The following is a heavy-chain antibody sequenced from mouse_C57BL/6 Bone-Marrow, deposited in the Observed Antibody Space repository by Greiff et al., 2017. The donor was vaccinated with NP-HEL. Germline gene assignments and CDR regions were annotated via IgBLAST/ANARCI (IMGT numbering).Heavy chain of an antibody. CDR3: AREGAITTVVATGNFDV. CDR1: GYTFTDYY. CDR2: IYPGSGNT. D-gene: IGHD1-1*01. J-gene: IGHJ1*03. Sequence: VQLQQSGAELVRPGASVKLSCKASGYTFTDYYINWVKQRPGQGLEWIARIYPGSGNTYYNEKFKGKATLTAEKSSSTAYMQLSSLTSEDSAVYFCAREGAITTVVATGNFDVWGTGTTVTVSS. V-gene: IGHV1-76*01.